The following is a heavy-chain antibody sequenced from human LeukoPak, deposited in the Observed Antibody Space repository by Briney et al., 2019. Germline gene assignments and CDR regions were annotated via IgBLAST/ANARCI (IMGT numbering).Heavy chain of an antibody. D-gene: IGHD2-15*01. CDR1: GYAVSGNY. Sequence: GASVKVSCKASGYAVSGNYMHWVRQAPGQGLEWMGGVILIFGAATYAQKFQGRVTITTDESTGTAYKEQSSLRSEDTAVYYCARGGRFPEEKYCSGGSCYYFDYWGQGTLVTVSS. CDR3: ARGGRFPEEKYCSGGSCYYFDY. J-gene: IGHJ4*02. CDR2: VILIFGAA. V-gene: IGHV1-69*05.